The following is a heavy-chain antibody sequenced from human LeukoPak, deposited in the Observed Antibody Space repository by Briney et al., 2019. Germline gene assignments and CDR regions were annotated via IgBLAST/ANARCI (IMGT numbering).Heavy chain of an antibody. Sequence: GGSLRLSCAASGFTFSSYGMHWVRQAPGKGLEWVAVIWYDGSNKYYEDSVKGRFTSSRDNSKNTLYLQMNGLNAEDTAVYYCASTLRLGELSLDGWGQGTLVTVSS. CDR3: ASTLRLGELSLDG. D-gene: IGHD3-16*02. J-gene: IGHJ4*02. CDR2: IWYDGSNK. CDR1: GFTFSSYG. V-gene: IGHV3-33*01.